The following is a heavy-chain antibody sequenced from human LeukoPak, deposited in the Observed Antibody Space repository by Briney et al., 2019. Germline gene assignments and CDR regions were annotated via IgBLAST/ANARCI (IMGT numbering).Heavy chain of an antibody. CDR1: GFSFNTFA. Sequence: GGSLRLSCVASGFSFNTFALTWVRQAPGKGLEWVSTISDYPHYADSVRGRFTISRDNSRKTVFLQMNSLTPEDATTYYCTKDSQGSYDGFWYGTYGMDVWGQGTTVTVSS. CDR2: ISDYP. J-gene: IGHJ6*02. D-gene: IGHD3-16*01. CDR3: TKDSQGSYDGFWYGTYGMDV. V-gene: IGHV3-23*05.